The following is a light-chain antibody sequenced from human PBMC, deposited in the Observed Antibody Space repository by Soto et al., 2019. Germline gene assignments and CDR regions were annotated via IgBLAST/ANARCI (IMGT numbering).Light chain of an antibody. CDR1: QSVSSR. Sequence: EIVMTQSPTNLSVSPGERVTLSCRASQSVSSRVAWYQQKPGQAPRLLISGASTRATGIPARFSGTGSGTEFTLTISSLQSEDFALYYCQQYNDWPLTFGQGTKVDIK. CDR3: QQYNDWPLT. V-gene: IGKV3-15*01. CDR2: GAS. J-gene: IGKJ1*01.